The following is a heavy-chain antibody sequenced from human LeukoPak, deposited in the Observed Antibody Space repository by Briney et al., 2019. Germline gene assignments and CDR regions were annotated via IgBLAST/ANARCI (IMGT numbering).Heavy chain of an antibody. CDR2: IYTSGST. J-gene: IGHJ4*02. CDR1: GGPISGYY. V-gene: IGHV4-4*07. CDR3: ARYIPARPGFDY. D-gene: IGHD6-6*01. Sequence: PSETLSLTRTVSGGPISGYYWRWIRQPAGKGLEWIGRIYTSGSTNYNPSLKSRVTMSVDTPKTQFSLKLSSVTVADTAVYYCARYIPARPGFDYWGQGTLVTVSS.